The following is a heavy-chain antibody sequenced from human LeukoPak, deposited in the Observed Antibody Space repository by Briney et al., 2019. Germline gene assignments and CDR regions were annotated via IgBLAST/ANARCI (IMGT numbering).Heavy chain of an antibody. J-gene: IGHJ4*02. CDR2: ISSISSYI. CDR3: AREGKYYYDSSGYYGSDYFDY. CDR1: GFTFSSYS. Sequence: GGSLRLSCAASGFTFSSYSMNWVRQAPGKGLEWVSSISSISSYIYYADSVKARFTISRDNAKNSLYLQMNSLRAEDTAVYYCAREGKYYYDSSGYYGSDYFDYWGQGTLVTVSS. D-gene: IGHD3-22*01. V-gene: IGHV3-21*01.